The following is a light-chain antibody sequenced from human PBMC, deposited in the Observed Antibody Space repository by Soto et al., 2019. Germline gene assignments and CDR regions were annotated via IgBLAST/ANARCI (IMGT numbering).Light chain of an antibody. V-gene: IGKV3-15*01. CDR3: QQYHNWPPQYT. CDR2: GAS. Sequence: EIVMTQSPASLSVSRGDGATVSCRASQTVASNLAWYQQKPGQGPRLLIHGASTRAAGVPARFSGSGSGTDFTLTISSLQSEDFAVYYCQQYHNWPPQYTFGQGTKLQIK. CDR1: QTVASN. J-gene: IGKJ2*01.